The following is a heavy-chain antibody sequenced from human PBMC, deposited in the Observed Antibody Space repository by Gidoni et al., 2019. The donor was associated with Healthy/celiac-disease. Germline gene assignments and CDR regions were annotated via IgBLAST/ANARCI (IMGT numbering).Heavy chain of an antibody. CDR2: IKSKTDGGTT. D-gene: IGHD3-22*01. Sequence: EVQLVESGGGLVKPGGSLRPPCAASGFTFSNAWMSWVRQAPGKGLEWVGRIKSKTDGGTTDYAAPVKGRFTISRDGSKNTLYLQMNSLKTEDTAVYYCTTLVVHDYYDSSGLLDYWGQGTLVTVSS. J-gene: IGHJ4*02. CDR3: TTLVVHDYYDSSGLLDY. CDR1: GFTFSNAW. V-gene: IGHV3-15*01.